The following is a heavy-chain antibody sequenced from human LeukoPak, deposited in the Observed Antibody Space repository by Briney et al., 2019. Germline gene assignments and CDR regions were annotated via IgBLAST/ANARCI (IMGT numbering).Heavy chain of an antibody. D-gene: IGHD1-26*01. CDR1: GGSFSGYY. J-gene: IGHJ4*02. V-gene: IGHV4-4*07. Sequence: SETLSLTCAVYGGSFSGYYWSWIRQPAGKGLEWIGRIYTSGSTNYNPSLKSRVTISVDTSKNQFSLKLSSVAAADAAVYYCARDEGATYNPFFDYWGQGTLVTVSS. CDR3: ARDEGATYNPFFDY. CDR2: IYTSGST.